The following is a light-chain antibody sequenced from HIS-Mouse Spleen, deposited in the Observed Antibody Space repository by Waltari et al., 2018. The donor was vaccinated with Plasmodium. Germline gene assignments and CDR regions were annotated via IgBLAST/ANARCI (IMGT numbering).Light chain of an antibody. CDR1: SSDVGSYNL. V-gene: IGLV2-23*03. J-gene: IGLJ2*01. CDR2: EGS. Sequence: QSALTQPASVSGSPGQSITLSCPGTSSDVGSYNLFPWYQQHPGKAPKLMIYEGSKRPSGVSNRFSGSKSGNTASLTISGLQAEDEADYYCCSYAGSSTFVVFGGGTKLTVL. CDR3: CSYAGSSTFVV.